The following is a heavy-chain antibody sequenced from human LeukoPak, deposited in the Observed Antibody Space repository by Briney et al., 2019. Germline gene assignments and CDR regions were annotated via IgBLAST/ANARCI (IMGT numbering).Heavy chain of an antibody. D-gene: IGHD3-9*01. CDR2: IIPIFGTA. J-gene: IGHJ3*02. V-gene: IGHV1-69*01. CDR1: GGTFSSYA. CDR3: ARDQSSALVTRLDAFDI. Sequence: SVKVSCKASGGTFSSYAISWVRQAPGQELEWMGGIIPIFGTANYAQKFQGRVTITADESTSTAYMELSSLRSEDTAVYYCARDQSSALVTRLDAFDIWGEGTMVTVSS.